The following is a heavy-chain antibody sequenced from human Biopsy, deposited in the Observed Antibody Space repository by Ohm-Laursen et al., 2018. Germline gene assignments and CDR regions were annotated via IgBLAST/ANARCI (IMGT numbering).Heavy chain of an antibody. CDR3: AKIHCSGGSCYPNAFDM. V-gene: IGHV3-9*01. D-gene: IGHD2-15*01. CDR2: ISWNSVGI. CDR1: GFTFSVYA. J-gene: IGHJ3*02. Sequence: RSLRLSCSASGFTFSVYAMHWVRQAPGKGLEWVSGISWNSVGIGYADSVKGRFTISRDNAKNFLYLEMNNLRPEDTALYYCAKIHCSGGSCYPNAFDMWGHGTRVTVS.